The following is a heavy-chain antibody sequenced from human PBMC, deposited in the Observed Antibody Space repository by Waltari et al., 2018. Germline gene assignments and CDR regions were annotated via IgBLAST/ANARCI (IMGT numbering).Heavy chain of an antibody. CDR1: GISFSNYW. D-gene: IGHD6-13*01. Sequence: EVQLVESGGGLAQPGGSLRLSCAASGISFSNYWMTWVRKASGKGPEWVANIKQDGSEKYYRDSVKGRFTSSRDNAKNSLYLQMNNLRVEDTAVYYCTRGGRDSSWYWRDWGQGTLVTVSS. CDR2: IKQDGSEK. CDR3: TRGGRDSSWYWRD. V-gene: IGHV3-7*01. J-gene: IGHJ4*02.